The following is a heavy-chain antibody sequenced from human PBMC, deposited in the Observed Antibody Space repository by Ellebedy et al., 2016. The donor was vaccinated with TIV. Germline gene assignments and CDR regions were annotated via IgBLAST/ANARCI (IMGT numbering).Heavy chain of an antibody. CDR2: IYSGGST. CDR3: ARDLRKAAGPKNFDY. V-gene: IGHV3-66*01. Sequence: GESLKISCAASGFTVSSNYMSWVRQAPGKGLEWVSVIYSGGSTYYADSVKGRFTISRDNSKNTLYLQMNSLRAEDTAVYYCARDLRKAAGPKNFDYWGQGTLVTVSS. J-gene: IGHJ4*02. CDR1: GFTVSSNY. D-gene: IGHD6-13*01.